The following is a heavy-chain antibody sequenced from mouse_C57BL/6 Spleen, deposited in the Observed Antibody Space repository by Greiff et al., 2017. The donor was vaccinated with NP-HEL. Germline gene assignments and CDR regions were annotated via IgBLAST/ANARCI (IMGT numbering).Heavy chain of an antibody. CDR1: GYTFTSYW. V-gene: IGHV1-50*01. J-gene: IGHJ2*01. Sequence: QVQLQQPGAELVKPGASVKLSCKASGYTFTSYWMQWVKQRPGQGLEWIGEIDPSDSYTNYNQKFKGKATLTVATSSSTAYMQLSSLTSEDSAVYYCARRGYLLGPHGDCWGQGTTLTVSS. CDR3: ARRGYLLGPHGDC. D-gene: IGHD3-1*01. CDR2: IDPSDSYT.